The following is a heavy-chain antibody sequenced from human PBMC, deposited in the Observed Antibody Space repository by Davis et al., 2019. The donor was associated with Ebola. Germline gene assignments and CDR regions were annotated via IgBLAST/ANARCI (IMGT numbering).Heavy chain of an antibody. V-gene: IGHV1-69*10. CDR2: IIPILGIA. D-gene: IGHD5-24*01. Sequence: SVKVSCKASGGTFSSYAISWVRQAPGQGLEWMGGIIPILGIANYAQKFQGRVTITADESTSTAYMELSRLRSDDTAVYYCARSLATRGANNYYYYMDVWGKGTTVTVSS. CDR3: ARSLATRGANNYYYYMDV. CDR1: GGTFSSYA. J-gene: IGHJ6*03.